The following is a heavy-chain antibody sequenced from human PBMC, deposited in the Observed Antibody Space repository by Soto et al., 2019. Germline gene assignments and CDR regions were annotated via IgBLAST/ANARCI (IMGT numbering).Heavy chain of an antibody. CDR1: GFTFSSYS. J-gene: IGHJ6*02. Sequence: EVQLVESGGGLVKPGGSLRLSCAASGFTFSSYSMNWVRQAPGKGLEWVSSITSSRTYIYDADSVKGRFTISRDNAKNSLYLQMNSLRAEDSAVYYCARVGRTDYTSGSYYYYGMDVWGQGTTVTVSS. D-gene: IGHD3-10*01. CDR3: ARVGRTDYTSGSYYYYGMDV. V-gene: IGHV3-21*01. CDR2: ITSSRTYI.